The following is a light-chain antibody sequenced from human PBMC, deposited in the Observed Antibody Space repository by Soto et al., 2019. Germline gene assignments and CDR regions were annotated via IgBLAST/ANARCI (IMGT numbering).Light chain of an antibody. Sequence: EIVLTQSPGTLSLSPGERATLSCRASQSVSSSYLAWYQQKPGQAPRPLIYGASSRATGIPDRFSGSGSGTDFTLTISRLELEDFAVYYCQQYGSSPPITFGQGTRLEIK. J-gene: IGKJ5*01. CDR3: QQYGSSPPIT. V-gene: IGKV3-20*01. CDR2: GAS. CDR1: QSVSSSY.